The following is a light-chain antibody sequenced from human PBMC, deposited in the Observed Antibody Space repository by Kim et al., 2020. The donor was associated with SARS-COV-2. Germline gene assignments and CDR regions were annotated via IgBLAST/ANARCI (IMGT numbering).Light chain of an antibody. Sequence: RVTLSCSGSSSNNGSKTVNWYQQLPGTAPKLLIYSNKQRPSGVPDRYSGSKSGTSASLAISGLQSEDEADYYCAAWDDSLNGSSVFGTGTKVTVL. J-gene: IGLJ1*01. CDR3: AAWDDSLNGSSV. V-gene: IGLV1-44*01. CDR1: SSNNGSKT. CDR2: SNK.